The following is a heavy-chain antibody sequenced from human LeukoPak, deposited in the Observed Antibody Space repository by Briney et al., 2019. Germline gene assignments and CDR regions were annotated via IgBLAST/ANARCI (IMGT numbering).Heavy chain of an antibody. Sequence: SGPTLVKPTQTLTLTSTFAGFSLITRGVGVGGIRQPPGKALEWLAVIYWDDDKRYSPSLKSRLTITKDTSKNQVVLTLTNMDPVDTATYYCAHVVITFGGVIGDEAFDFWGQGTMVTVSS. J-gene: IGHJ3*01. CDR3: AHVVITFGGVIGDEAFDF. CDR1: GFSLITRGVG. D-gene: IGHD3-16*02. V-gene: IGHV2-5*02. CDR2: IYWDDDK.